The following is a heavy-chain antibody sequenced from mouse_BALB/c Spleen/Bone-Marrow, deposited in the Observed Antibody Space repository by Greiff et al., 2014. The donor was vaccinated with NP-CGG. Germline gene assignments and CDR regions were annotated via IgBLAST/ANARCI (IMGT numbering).Heavy chain of an antibody. CDR1: GYTFSSFV. D-gene: IGHD2-4*01. CDR3: ARSYYDLGGYYAPDY. CDR2: INPYNDGT. J-gene: IGHJ4*01. V-gene: IGHV1-14*01. Sequence: EVKLQESGPELVKPGASVKMSCKASGYTFSSFVMHWVKQKPGQGLEWIGYINPYNDGTKYNENFKGKATLTSDKSSSTAYMELSSLTSEDSAVYYCARSYYDLGGYYAPDYWGQGTSVPVSS.